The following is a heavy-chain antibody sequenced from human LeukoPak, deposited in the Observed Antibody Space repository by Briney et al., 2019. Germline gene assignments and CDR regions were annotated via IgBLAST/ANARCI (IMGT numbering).Heavy chain of an antibody. CDR2: IYYSGIP. V-gene: IGHV4-39*01. J-gene: IGHJ4*02. CDR3: ARHERGYYFDY. CDR1: GGSISSSYY. Sequence: SETLSLTCTVSGGSISSSYYWGWIRQPPGKGLEWIGSIYYSGIPYYNPSLKSRVTLSVDTSKNQFSLRLSFVTAADTAVYYCARHERGYYFDYWGQGTLVTVSS. D-gene: IGHD3-16*01.